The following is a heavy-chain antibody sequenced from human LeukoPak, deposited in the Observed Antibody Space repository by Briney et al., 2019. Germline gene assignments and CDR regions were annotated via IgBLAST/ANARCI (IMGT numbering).Heavy chain of an antibody. V-gene: IGHV1-18*01. Sequence: ASVKVSCKASGYTFSSYGISWVRQAPGQGLEWMGWISAYNGNTNYAQKLQGRVTMTTDTSTSTAYTELRSLRSDDTAVYYCARVGTDCSDGNCYWGQGTLVTVSS. CDR3: ARVGTDCSDGNCY. CDR2: ISAYNGNT. D-gene: IGHD2-15*01. CDR1: GYTFSSYG. J-gene: IGHJ4*02.